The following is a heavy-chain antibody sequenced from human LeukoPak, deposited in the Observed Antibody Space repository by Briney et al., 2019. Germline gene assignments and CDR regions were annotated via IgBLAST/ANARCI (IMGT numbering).Heavy chain of an antibody. CDR1: GFMFSRYW. D-gene: IGHD1-1*01. CDR2: ISGSGGST. V-gene: IGHV3-23*01. J-gene: IGHJ4*02. Sequence: GGSLRLSCAASGFMFSRYWMSWVRQAPGKGLEWVSAISGSGGSTYYADSVKGRFTISRDNSKNTLYLQMNSLRAEDTAVYYCAGRERTGYFDYWGQGTLVTVSS. CDR3: AGRERTGYFDY.